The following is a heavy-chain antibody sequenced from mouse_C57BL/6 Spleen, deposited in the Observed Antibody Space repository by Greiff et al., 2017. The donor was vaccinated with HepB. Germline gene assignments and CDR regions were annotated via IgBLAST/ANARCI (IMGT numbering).Heavy chain of an antibody. D-gene: IGHD1-1*01. Sequence: VQLQQSGPELVKPGDSVKISCKASGYSFTDYNMNWVKQSNGKSLEWIGVINPNYGTTSYNQKFKGKATLTVDQSSSTAYMQLNSLTSEDSAVYYCARNYYYGSRGYAMDYWGQGTSVTVSS. V-gene: IGHV1-39*01. CDR2: INPNYGTT. CDR1: GYSFTDYN. CDR3: ARNYYYGSRGYAMDY. J-gene: IGHJ4*01.